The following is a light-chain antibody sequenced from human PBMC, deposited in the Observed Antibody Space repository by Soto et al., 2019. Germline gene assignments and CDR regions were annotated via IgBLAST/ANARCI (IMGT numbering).Light chain of an antibody. Sequence: EVVMKQSPATLSVSPGERATLSCRASQSVSSNLAWYQQKPGQAPRLLIYGASNRATGIPDRFSGSGSGTDFTLTISRLEPEDVAVYYCQQYEAVVTFGQGTKVDIK. CDR2: GAS. V-gene: IGKV3D-15*01. CDR1: QSVSSN. J-gene: IGKJ1*01. CDR3: QQYEAVVT.